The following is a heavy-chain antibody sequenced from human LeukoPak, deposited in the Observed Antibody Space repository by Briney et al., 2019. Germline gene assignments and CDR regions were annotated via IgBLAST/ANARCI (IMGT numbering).Heavy chain of an antibody. D-gene: IGHD1-26*01. Sequence: GGSLRLSCAASGFSVSSNYMNWVRQAPGKGLEWVSVVYSGGSTYYADSVKGRFTISRDNSKNTLYLQMNNLRAEDTAVYYCASHWELRYWGQGTLVTVCS. J-gene: IGHJ4*02. CDR1: GFSVSSNY. V-gene: IGHV3-53*01. CDR2: VYSGGST. CDR3: ASHWELRY.